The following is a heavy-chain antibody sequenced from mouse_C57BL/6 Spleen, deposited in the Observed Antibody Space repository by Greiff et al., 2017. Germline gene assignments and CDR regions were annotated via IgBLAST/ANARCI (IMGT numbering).Heavy chain of an antibody. Sequence: QVQLQQSGAELAKPGASVKLSCKASGYTFTSYWMHWVKQRPGQGLEWIGYINPSSGYTKYNQKFKDKATLTADKSSSTAYLQLSSLTYKDSADYDCARDANWDLYYAMDYWGQGTSVTVAS. J-gene: IGHJ4*01. CDR3: ARDANWDLYYAMDY. V-gene: IGHV1-7*01. CDR2: INPSSGYT. D-gene: IGHD4-1*01. CDR1: GYTFTSYW.